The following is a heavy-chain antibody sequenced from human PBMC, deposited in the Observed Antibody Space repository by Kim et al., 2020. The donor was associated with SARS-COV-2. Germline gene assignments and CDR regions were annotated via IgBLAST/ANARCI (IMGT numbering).Heavy chain of an antibody. D-gene: IGHD3-10*01. CDR2: IIPIFGTA. J-gene: IGHJ6*02. CDR1: GGTFSSYA. V-gene: IGHV1-69*13. Sequence: SVKVSCKASGGTFSSYAISWVRQAPGQGLEWMGGIIPIFGTANYAQKFQGRVTITADESTSTAYMELSSLRSEDTAVYYCAREGRGSGNLYYYYYGMDVWGQGTTVTVSS. CDR3: AREGRGSGNLYYYYYGMDV.